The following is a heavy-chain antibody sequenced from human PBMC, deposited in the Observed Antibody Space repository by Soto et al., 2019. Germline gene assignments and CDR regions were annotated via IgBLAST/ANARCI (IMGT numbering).Heavy chain of an antibody. V-gene: IGHV3-30*18. CDR1: GFTFSSYG. J-gene: IGHJ4*02. Sequence: QVQLVESGGGVVQPGRSLRLSCAASGFTFSSYGMHWVRQAPGKGLEWVAVISYDGSNKYYADSVKGRFTISRDNSKNTLYLQMNSLRAEDTAVYYCANWASGWGRSPSYYFDYWGQGTLVTVSS. CDR2: ISYDGSNK. CDR3: ANWASGWGRSPSYYFDY. D-gene: IGHD3-16*01.